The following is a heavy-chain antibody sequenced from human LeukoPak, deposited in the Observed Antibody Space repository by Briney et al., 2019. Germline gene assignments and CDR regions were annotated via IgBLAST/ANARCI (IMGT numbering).Heavy chain of an antibody. V-gene: IGHV4-59*01. CDR3: ARVLWFGEPDYYYYGMDV. J-gene: IGHJ6*02. CDR2: IYYSGST. D-gene: IGHD3-10*01. CDR1: GGSIISYH. Sequence: SETLSLTCTVSGGSIISYHWSWIRQPPGKGLEWIGYIYYSGSTNYNPSLKSRVTISVDTSKNQFSLKLSSVTAADTAVYYCARVLWFGEPDYYYYGMDVWGQGTTVTVSS.